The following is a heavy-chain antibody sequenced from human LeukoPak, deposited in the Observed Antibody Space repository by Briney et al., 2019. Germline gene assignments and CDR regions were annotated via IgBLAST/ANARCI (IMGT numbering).Heavy chain of an antibody. CDR2: IYTSGST. CDR1: GGSISSGSYY. V-gene: IGHV4-61*02. J-gene: IGHJ4*02. Sequence: SETLSLTCTVPGGSISSGSYYWSWIRQPAGKGLEWIGRIYTSGSTNYNPSLKSRVTISVDTSKNQFSLKLSSVTAADTAVYYCARLRGWYYSFDYWGQGTLVTVSS. CDR3: ARLRGWYYSFDY. D-gene: IGHD6-19*01.